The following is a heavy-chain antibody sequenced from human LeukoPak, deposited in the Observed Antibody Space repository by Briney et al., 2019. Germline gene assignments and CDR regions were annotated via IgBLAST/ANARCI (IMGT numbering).Heavy chain of an antibody. D-gene: IGHD3-9*01. CDR3: ARELRYFDWLLSDPTELNWFDP. CDR2: MNPNSGNT. Sequence: GASVKVSCKASGYTFTSYDINWVRQATGQGLEWMGWMNPNSGNTGYAQKFQGRVTMTRNTSISTAYMELSSLRSEDTAVYYCARELRYFDWLLSDPTELNWFDPWGQGTLVTVSS. CDR1: GYTFTSYD. J-gene: IGHJ5*02. V-gene: IGHV1-8*02.